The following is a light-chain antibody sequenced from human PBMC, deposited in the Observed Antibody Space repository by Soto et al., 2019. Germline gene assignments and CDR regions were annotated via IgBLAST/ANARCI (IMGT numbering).Light chain of an antibody. CDR2: DAS. CDR3: QQYAGSPRT. Sequence: EIVMTQSPATLSVSPGERATLSCRASQSVSSNLAWYQQKPGQAPRLLMFDASSRANGIPDRFRGSGSGTDFTLTINRLEPEDFAVYYCQQYAGSPRTFGQGTKVDIK. CDR1: QSVSSN. J-gene: IGKJ1*01. V-gene: IGKV3-20*01.